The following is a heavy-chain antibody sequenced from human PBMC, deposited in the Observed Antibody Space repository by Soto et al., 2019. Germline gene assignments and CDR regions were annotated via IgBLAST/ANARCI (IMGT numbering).Heavy chain of an antibody. V-gene: IGHV2-5*02. CDR3: AYSSPRHAFDI. J-gene: IGHJ3*02. CDR2: IYWDDDK. CDR1: GFSLSTSGVG. Sequence: QITLKESGPTLVKPTQTLTLTCTFSGFSLSTSGVGVGWIRQPPGKALEWLALIYWDDDKRYSPSLKSRLTFSRDTSKNQVVLTMTNMDPVDTATYYCAYSSPRHAFDIWGQGTMVTVSS.